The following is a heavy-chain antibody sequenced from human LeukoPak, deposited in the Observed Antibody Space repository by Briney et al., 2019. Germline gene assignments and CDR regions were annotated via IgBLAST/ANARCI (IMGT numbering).Heavy chain of an antibody. D-gene: IGHD1-26*01. CDR3: AKPPGLVGVGDY. V-gene: IGHV3-23*01. CDR1: GFTFSNNV. Sequence: GGSLRLSCKASGFTFSNNVMTWVRQVPGKGLEWVSYISANGDVTYYADSVKGRFTISRDNSNNTLYLQMNSLRAEDAAVYLCAKPPGLVGVGDYWGQGTLVTVSS. J-gene: IGHJ4*02. CDR2: ISANGDVT.